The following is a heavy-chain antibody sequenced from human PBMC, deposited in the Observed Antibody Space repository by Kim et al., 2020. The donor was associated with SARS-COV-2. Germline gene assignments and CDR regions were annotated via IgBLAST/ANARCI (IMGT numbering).Heavy chain of an antibody. Sequence: ASVKVSCKASGYTFTDHYIHWVRQAPGQGLEWMGWINPSTGDTKSAQKFQGRVTVTRETSTTTVYMELSRLTSDDTAMYYCARDPGRGWDLDCWCQGTLVTVSS. CDR2: INPSTGDT. CDR3: ARDPGRGWDLDC. CDR1: GYTFTDHY. D-gene: IGHD6-19*01. V-gene: IGHV1-2*02. J-gene: IGHJ4*02.